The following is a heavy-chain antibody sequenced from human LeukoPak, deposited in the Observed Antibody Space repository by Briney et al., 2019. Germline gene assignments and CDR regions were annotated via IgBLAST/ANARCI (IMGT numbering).Heavy chain of an antibody. Sequence: ASVKVSCKASGYTFTSYYMHWVRQAPGQGLEWMGIINPSGGSTSYAQKFQGRVTMTKDTSTSTVYMELSSLRSEDTAVYYCARGGNYDFWSGYTTPFSGYYMDVWGKGTTVTVSS. D-gene: IGHD3-3*01. J-gene: IGHJ6*03. CDR3: ARGGNYDFWSGYTTPFSGYYMDV. CDR2: INPSGGST. V-gene: IGHV1-46*01. CDR1: GYTFTSYY.